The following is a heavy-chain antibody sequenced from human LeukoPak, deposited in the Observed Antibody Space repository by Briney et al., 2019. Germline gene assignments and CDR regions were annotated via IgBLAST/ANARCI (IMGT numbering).Heavy chain of an antibody. CDR3: AKNIAAPTTPFDY. J-gene: IGHJ4*02. V-gene: IGHV3-23*01. CDR1: GFTFSTYA. D-gene: IGHD6-13*01. Sequence: GGSLRLSCAASGFTFSTYAMNWVRQARGKGLEWVSGISGSGGTTYYADSVKGRFTISRDNSKNTLYLQMNYLRAEDTALYYRAKNIAAPTTPFDYWGQGTLVTVSS. CDR2: ISGSGGTT.